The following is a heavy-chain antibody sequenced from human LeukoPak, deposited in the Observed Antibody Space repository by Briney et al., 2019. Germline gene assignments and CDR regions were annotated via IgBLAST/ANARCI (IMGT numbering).Heavy chain of an antibody. V-gene: IGHV3-7*01. D-gene: IGHD5-24*01. CDR2: IKEDGSET. CDR1: GFTFSNTW. CDR3: ARDRGWQQFDY. Sequence: GGSLRLSCAASGFTFSNTWMTWVRQAPGKGLERVANIKEDGSETYYVDSVRGRFSISRDNAKNSMYLEMNGLRPEDTAVYFCARDRGWQQFDYWGQGTLVTVSS. J-gene: IGHJ4*02.